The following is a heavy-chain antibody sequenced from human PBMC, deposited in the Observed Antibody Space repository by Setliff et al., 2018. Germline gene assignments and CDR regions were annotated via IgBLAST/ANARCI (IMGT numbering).Heavy chain of an antibody. CDR2: IHDSGNPT. V-gene: IGHV3-11*04. D-gene: IGHD3-22*01. CDR1: GFTFSNYY. J-gene: IGHJ3*02. CDR3: ARESGYYESSGYYRPVDAFDI. Sequence: PGGSLRLSCAASGFTFSNYYMTWIRQAPGKGLEWISYIHDSGNPTYYADSVKGRFTVSRDNAKNSLYLQMNSLRAEDTAVYYCARESGYYESSGYYRPVDAFDIWGQGTMVTVSS.